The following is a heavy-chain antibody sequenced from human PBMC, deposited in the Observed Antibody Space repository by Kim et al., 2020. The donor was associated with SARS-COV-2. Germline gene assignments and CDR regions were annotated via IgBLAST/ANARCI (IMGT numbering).Heavy chain of an antibody. Sequence: SETLSLTCTVSGGSISSSSYYWGWIRQPPGKGLEWIGSIYYSGSTYYNPSLKSRVTISVDTSKNQFSLKLSSVTAADTAVYYCARVRLLWFGELLYGYYFDYWGQGTLVTVSS. J-gene: IGHJ4*02. CDR3: ARVRLLWFGELLYGYYFDY. D-gene: IGHD3-10*01. CDR1: GGSISSSSYY. CDR2: IYYSGST. V-gene: IGHV4-39*07.